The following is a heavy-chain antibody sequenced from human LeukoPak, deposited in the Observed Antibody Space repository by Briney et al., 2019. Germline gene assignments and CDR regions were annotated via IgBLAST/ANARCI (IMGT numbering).Heavy chain of an antibody. V-gene: IGHV4-4*07. D-gene: IGHD1-26*01. CDR1: VGSIISYY. Sequence: SETLSLTCTVSVGSIISYYWYWIRQPAGKGLEWIGRIYTSGSTNYNSSLKSRVTMSVDTSKNQFSLKLSSVTAADTAVYYCARRGSGKAFDYWGQGTLVTVSS. J-gene: IGHJ4*02. CDR3: ARRGSGKAFDY. CDR2: IYTSGST.